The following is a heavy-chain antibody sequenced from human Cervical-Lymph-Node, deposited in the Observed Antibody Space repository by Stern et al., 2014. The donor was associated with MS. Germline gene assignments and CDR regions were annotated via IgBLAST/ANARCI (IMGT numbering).Heavy chain of an antibody. V-gene: IGHV5-51*01. Sequence: EVQLVESGGEVKKAGESLKISCKGSGYSFSNTWIAWVRQMPGKDLEWMGFIYPADSDTRYSPSFQGQVSSSADPSISTTYLHWGSLKASDTAMYFCARPLRGINNAFDAWGQGTMVTVYS. CDR2: IYPADSDT. CDR1: GYSFSNTW. CDR3: ARPLRGINNAFDA. D-gene: IGHD3-10*01. J-gene: IGHJ3*01.